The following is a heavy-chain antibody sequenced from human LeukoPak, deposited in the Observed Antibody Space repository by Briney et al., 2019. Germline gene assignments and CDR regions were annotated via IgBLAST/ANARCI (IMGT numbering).Heavy chain of an antibody. J-gene: IGHJ6*02. V-gene: IGHV4-31*03. CDR1: GGSISSGGYY. CDR3: TRTGGGSCSAGGCFLFYGMDV. CDR2: IYYGGST. Sequence: SETLSLTRTVSGGSISSGGYYWSWIRQHPGKGLEWIANIYYGGSTHYNPSLESRLTMSVDTYRNQLSLKLSSVTAADTAVYFCTRTGGGSCSAGGCFLFYGMDVWGPGATVTVSS. D-gene: IGHD2-15*01.